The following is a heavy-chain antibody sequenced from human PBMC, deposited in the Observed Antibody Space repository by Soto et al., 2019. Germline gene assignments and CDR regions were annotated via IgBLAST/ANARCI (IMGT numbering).Heavy chain of an antibody. Sequence: PSDTLSLTCTVSGASIGSSGYYWGWIRQPPGKEHKRIGNIYYNANTYYNQSLKSRVTISLDTSKNFFSLKLSSVTAADTAVYYCARAAPRYCSGGSCYSGRDYWGQGTLVTVS. V-gene: IGHV4-39*02. CDR2: IYYNANT. J-gene: IGHJ4*02. D-gene: IGHD2-15*01. CDR1: GASIGSSGYY. CDR3: ARAAPRYCSGGSCYSGRDY.